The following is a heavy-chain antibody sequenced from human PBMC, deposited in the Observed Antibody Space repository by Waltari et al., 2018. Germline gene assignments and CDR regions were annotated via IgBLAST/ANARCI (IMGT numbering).Heavy chain of an antibody. CDR3: ARGPIAAYWYFDL. CDR2: IWYDGSNK. Sequence: QVQLVESGGGVVQPGRSLRLSCAASGFTFSSYGMHWVRQAPGKGLGWVAVIWYDGSNKYYADAVKGRFTISRDNSKNTLYLQMNSLRAEDTAVYYCARGPIAAYWYFDLWGRGTLVTVSS. V-gene: IGHV3-33*01. J-gene: IGHJ2*01. CDR1: GFTFSSYG. D-gene: IGHD6-13*01.